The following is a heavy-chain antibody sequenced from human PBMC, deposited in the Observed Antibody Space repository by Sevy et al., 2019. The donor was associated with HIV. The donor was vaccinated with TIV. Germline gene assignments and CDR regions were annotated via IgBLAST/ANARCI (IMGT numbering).Heavy chain of an antibody. D-gene: IGHD3-22*01. CDR2: IYSDGST. CDR1: GFTVSSNY. V-gene: IGHV3-53*01. CDR3: ATGECQYYYDSSAGTPAGGGKGDAFDI. Sequence: GGSLRLSCAASGFTVSSNYMSWVRQAPGKGLEWVSVIYSDGSTYYADSVKGRFTISTNNSKNTLYLQMNSLRAEETAEYYSATGECQYYYDSSAGTPAGGGKGDAFDIWGHEAMVAVSS. J-gene: IGHJ3*02.